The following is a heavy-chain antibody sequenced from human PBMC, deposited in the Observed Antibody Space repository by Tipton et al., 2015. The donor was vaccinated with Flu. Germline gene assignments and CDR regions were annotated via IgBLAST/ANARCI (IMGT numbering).Heavy chain of an antibody. V-gene: IGHV4-39*01. CDR2: IYYSGST. Sequence: TLSLTCTVSGGSISSSSYYWGWIRQPPGKGLEWIGSIYYSGSTYYNPSLKSRVTISVDTSKNQFSLKLSSVTAADTAVYYCASNPGPAPGADYGDYEGWLDYWGQGTLVTVSS. CDR3: ASNPGPAPGADYGDYEGWLDY. D-gene: IGHD4-17*01. J-gene: IGHJ4*02. CDR1: GGSISSSSYY.